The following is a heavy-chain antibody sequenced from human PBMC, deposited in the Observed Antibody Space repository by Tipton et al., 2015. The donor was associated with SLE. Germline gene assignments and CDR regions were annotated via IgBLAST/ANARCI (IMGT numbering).Heavy chain of an antibody. V-gene: IGHV1-18*01. CDR3: ARSPDDRAPMFDY. D-gene: IGHD3-10*02. CDR2: ISGDNGYA. CDR1: GYTFTSYG. Sequence: QVQLVQSGAEIKKPGASVKVSCKASGYTFTSYGISWVRQAPGQGLEWIGWISGDNGYANYAQKLQGRVTMTTDTSTGTGYMELRSLRSDDTAVYYCARSPDDRAPMFDYWGQGSLVTVSS. J-gene: IGHJ4*02.